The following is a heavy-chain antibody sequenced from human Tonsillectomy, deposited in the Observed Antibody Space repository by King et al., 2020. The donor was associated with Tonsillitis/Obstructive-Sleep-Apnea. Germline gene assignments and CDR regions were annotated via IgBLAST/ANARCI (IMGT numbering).Heavy chain of an antibody. D-gene: IGHD1-26*01. CDR2: ISAHNGNT. CDR1: GYNFTRYG. Sequence: QLVQSGAEVKKPGASVKVSCKASGYNFTRYGISWVRQAPGQGLEWMGWISAHNGNTNYIQKLQGRVTMTTDTSTSTAYMELRSLRSADTAVYYCARDGSIVGATLRYYYYYMDVWGKGTTVTVSS. J-gene: IGHJ6*03. V-gene: IGHV1-18*01. CDR3: ARDGSIVGATLRYYYYYMDV.